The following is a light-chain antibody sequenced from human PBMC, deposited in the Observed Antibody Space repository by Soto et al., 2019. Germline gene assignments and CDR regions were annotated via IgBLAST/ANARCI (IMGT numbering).Light chain of an antibody. CDR1: SSDIGGYNS. CDR3: SSYTDRKHLV. CDR2: DVT. V-gene: IGLV2-8*01. J-gene: IGLJ1*01. Sequence: QSALTQSPSASGSPGQSVTISCTGTSSDIGGYNSVSWYQQHPGKAPKVMIYDVTKRPSGVPDRFSGSKSGNTASLTVSGIRAEDEADYYCSSYTDRKHLVFGTGTKVTVL.